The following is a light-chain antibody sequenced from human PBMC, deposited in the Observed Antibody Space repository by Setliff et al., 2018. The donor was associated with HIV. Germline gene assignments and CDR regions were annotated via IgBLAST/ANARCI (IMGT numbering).Light chain of an antibody. CDR1: SSDVGGYSY. CDR3: SSYTSIYTYV. V-gene: IGLV2-14*01. CDR2: EVS. J-gene: IGLJ1*01. Sequence: QSALAQPASVSGSPGQSITMSCTGTSSDVGGYSYVSWYQQHPGKAPKLIIYEVSNRPSGVSNRFSGSKSGNTASLTISGLQAEDEADYYCSSYTSIYTYVFGTGTKVTVL.